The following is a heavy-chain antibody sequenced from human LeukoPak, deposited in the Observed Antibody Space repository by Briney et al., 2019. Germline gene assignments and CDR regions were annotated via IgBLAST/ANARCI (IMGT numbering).Heavy chain of an antibody. V-gene: IGHV4-61*02. Sequence: PSETLSLTCTVSGGSISSGSYYWSWIRQPAGKGLEWIGRIYTSGSTNYNPSLKSRVTISVDTSKNQFSLKLSSVTAADTAVYYCAGGSYCSGGSCYYLANDYWGQGALVTVSS. D-gene: IGHD2-15*01. CDR3: AGGSYCSGGSCYYLANDY. J-gene: IGHJ4*02. CDR2: IYTSGST. CDR1: GGSISSGSYY.